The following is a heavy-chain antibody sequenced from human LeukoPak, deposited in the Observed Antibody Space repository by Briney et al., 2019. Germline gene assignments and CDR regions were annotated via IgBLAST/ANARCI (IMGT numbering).Heavy chain of an antibody. V-gene: IGHV3-53*01. Sequence: QSGGSLRLSCAASGFTVSSNYMSWVRQAPGKGLEWVSVIYSGSTTNYADSVKGRFTISRDNSKNTLFLQMNSLRAEDTAVYYCARGGYSSSWYHFDYWGQGTLVTVSS. CDR2: IYSGSTT. D-gene: IGHD6-13*01. CDR3: ARGGYSSSWYHFDY. CDR1: GFTVSSNY. J-gene: IGHJ4*02.